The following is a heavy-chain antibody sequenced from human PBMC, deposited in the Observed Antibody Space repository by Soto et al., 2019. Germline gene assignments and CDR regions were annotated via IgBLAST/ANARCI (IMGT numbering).Heavy chain of an antibody. V-gene: IGHV1-18*01. D-gene: IGHD3-16*01. J-gene: IGHJ6*02. CDR1: GYIFVNYG. CDR2: ISPYTGNT. Sequence: QVQLVQSGDEVNKPGASVKVSCKASGYIFVNYGIAWVRQAPGQGLERMGWISPYTGNTHSATKVQGRLTMTTDTSTSTAYMDLGSLTSDDTAVYYCVMVDNYVTPTPQDVWGQGTTVTVSS. CDR3: VMVDNYVTPTPQDV.